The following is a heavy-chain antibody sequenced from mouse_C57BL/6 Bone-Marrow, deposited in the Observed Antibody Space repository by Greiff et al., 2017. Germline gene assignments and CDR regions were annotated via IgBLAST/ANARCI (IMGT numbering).Heavy chain of an antibody. D-gene: IGHD2-3*01. V-gene: IGHV5-4*03. CDR1: GFTFSSYA. CDR2: ISDGGSYT. CDR3: AWLLPFAY. J-gene: IGHJ3*01. Sequence: EVKVVESGGGLVKPGGSLKLSCAASGFTFSSYAMSWVRQTPEKRLEWVATISDGGSYTYYPDNVKGRFTISRDNAKNNLYLQMSHLKSEDTAMYYCAWLLPFAYWGQGTRVTVSA.